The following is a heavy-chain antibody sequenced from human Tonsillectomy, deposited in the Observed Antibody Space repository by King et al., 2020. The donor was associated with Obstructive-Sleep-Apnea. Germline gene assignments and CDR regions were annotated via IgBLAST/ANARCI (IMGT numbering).Heavy chain of an antibody. CDR1: GFTFSSYA. J-gene: IGHJ4*02. CDR2: ISYDGSNK. V-gene: IGHV3-30*14. D-gene: IGHD2-2*01. Sequence: VQLVQSGGGVVQPGRSLRLSCAASGFTFSSYAMHLVRQAPGKGLEWVAVISYDGSNKYYADSVKGRFTISRDNSKNTLYHEMNSLRAEETAVYYCARDRCSSTSCYPFVWGQGTLVTVSS. CDR3: ARDRCSSTSCYPFV.